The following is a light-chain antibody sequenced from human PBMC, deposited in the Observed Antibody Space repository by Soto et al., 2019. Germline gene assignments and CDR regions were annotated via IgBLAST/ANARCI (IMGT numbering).Light chain of an antibody. Sequence: EIVLTQSPGTLSLSPGERATLSCRASQRDSNNNFAWYQQKPGQAPRLLIYDASTRASGIPDRFSGSESGTDFSLTISRLEPDDSAVYYCQQYGSAGLTFGGGTKVEIK. CDR3: QQYGSAGLT. J-gene: IGKJ4*01. CDR1: QRDSNNN. CDR2: DAS. V-gene: IGKV3-20*01.